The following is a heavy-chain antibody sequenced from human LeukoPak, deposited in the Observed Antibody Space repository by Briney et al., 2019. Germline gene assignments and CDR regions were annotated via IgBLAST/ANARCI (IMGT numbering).Heavy chain of an antibody. V-gene: IGHV3-23*01. CDR1: GFTFSSYA. D-gene: IGHD1-26*01. CDR2: ISSSGGST. CDR3: AKVVGATTRGYFDY. J-gene: IGHJ4*02. Sequence: PGGSLRLSCAASGFTFSSYAMSWVRQAPGQGLEWFSSISSSGGSTYYADSVKGRFTITRDNSKNTLYLQMNRLRAEDTAVYYCAKVVGATTRGYFDYWGQGTLVTVSS.